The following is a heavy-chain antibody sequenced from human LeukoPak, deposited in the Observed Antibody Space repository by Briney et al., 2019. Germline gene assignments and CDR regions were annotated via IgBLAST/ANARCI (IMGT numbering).Heavy chain of an antibody. J-gene: IGHJ4*02. V-gene: IGHV3-23*01. D-gene: IGHD1-7*01. CDR1: GFTFNSYA. CDR3: AKDVYNWNFYFDY. Sequence: PGGSLRLSCAASGFTFNSYAMSWVRQAPGKGLEWVSAISASGYSTYYADSVKGRFTISRDNSKKTLYLQMNSLRAEDTAIFYCAKDVYNWNFYFDYWGQGTLVTVSS. CDR2: ISASGYST.